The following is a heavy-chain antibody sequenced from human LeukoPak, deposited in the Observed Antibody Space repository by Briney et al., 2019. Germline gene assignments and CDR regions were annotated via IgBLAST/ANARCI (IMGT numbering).Heavy chain of an antibody. D-gene: IGHD5-18*01. V-gene: IGHV1-2*02. J-gene: IGHJ6*03. Sequence: ASVKVSCKPSEYTFTGYYIQWVRQAPGQGLEWMGWINPNSGATSYAQKFQGRVTMTRDTASSTAYMELRRLKSDDTAVYYCARAPRGYSYGFYMDVWGNGTTVTISS. CDR2: INPNSGAT. CDR3: ARAPRGYSYGFYMDV. CDR1: EYTFTGYY.